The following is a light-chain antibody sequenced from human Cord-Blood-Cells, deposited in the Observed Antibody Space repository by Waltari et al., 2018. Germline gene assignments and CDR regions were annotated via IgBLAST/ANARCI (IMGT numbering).Light chain of an antibody. CDR1: QSISSY. Sequence: IQMNQSPSSLSASVGSRVTITCRSSQSISSYLNWYQQKPGKAPKLLIYAASSWQSGVPSRFSGSGSGTDFTLTISSLQPEDFATYYCQQSYSTPYTFGQGTKLEIK. CDR2: AAS. CDR3: QQSYSTPYT. V-gene: IGKV1-39*01. J-gene: IGKJ2*01.